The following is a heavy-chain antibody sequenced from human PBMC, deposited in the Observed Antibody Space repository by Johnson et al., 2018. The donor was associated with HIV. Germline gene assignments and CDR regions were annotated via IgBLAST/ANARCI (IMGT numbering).Heavy chain of an antibody. V-gene: IGHV3-33*01. CDR3: ASRPGGDFCSGGSCRPNPYDGFDI. CDR2: IWYDGSNK. Sequence: QVQLVESGGGVVQSGRSLRLSCAASGFTFSNYGMHWVRQAPGKGLEWVAVIWYDGSNKYYADSVKGRFTISRDNSKNTLYLQMNSLRAEDTAVYYCASRPGGDFCSGGSCRPNPYDGFDIWGQGTKVTVSS. CDR1: GFTFSNYG. J-gene: IGHJ3*02. D-gene: IGHD2-15*01.